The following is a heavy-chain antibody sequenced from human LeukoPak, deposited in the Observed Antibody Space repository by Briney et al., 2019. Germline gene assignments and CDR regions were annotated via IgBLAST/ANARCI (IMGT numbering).Heavy chain of an antibody. Sequence: SETLSLTCTVSGGSISSSSYYWGWIRQPPGKGLEWIGSIYYSGSPSLKSRVTISVDTSENQFSLKLSSVTAADTAVYYCATGGVVVITDAFDIWGQGTMVTVSS. D-gene: IGHD3-22*01. J-gene: IGHJ3*02. CDR3: ATGGVVVITDAFDI. V-gene: IGHV4-39*07. CDR2: IYYSG. CDR1: GGSISSSSYY.